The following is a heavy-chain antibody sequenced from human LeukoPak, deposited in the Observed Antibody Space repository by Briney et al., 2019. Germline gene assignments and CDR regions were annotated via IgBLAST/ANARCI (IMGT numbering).Heavy chain of an antibody. J-gene: IGHJ3*02. Sequence: PGGSLRLSCAASGFTFSSYWMSWVRQAPGKGLEWVANIKQDGSDKYYVDSVKGRFTISRDNAENSLHLQMNSLRAEDTAVYYCARDSVRGRPLVAFDIWGQGTMVTVSS. CDR3: ARDSVRGRPLVAFDI. D-gene: IGHD6-6*01. CDR1: GFTFSSYW. CDR2: IKQDGSDK. V-gene: IGHV3-7*01.